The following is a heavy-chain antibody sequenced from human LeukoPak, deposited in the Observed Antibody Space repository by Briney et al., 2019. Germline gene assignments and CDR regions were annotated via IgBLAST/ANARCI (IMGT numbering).Heavy chain of an antibody. V-gene: IGHV3-43*02. Sequence: GGSLRLSCAASGFTFDDYAMHWVRQAPGKGLEWVSLISGDGGSTYYADSVKGRFTIPRDNSKNSLYLQMNSLRTEDTALYYCAKGSRRGSLLYAFDIWGQGTMVTVSS. CDR3: AKGSRRGSLLYAFDI. D-gene: IGHD5-12*01. J-gene: IGHJ3*02. CDR1: GFTFDDYA. CDR2: ISGDGGST.